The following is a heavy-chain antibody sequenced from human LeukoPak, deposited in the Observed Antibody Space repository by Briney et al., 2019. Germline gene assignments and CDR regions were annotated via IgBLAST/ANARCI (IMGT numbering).Heavy chain of an antibody. V-gene: IGHV1-8*02. CDR2: MNPNSGNT. Sequence: ASVKVSCKASGYTFTGYYMHWVRQAPGQGLEWMGWMNPNSGNTGYAQKFQGRVTMTRNTSISTAYMELSSLRSEDTAVYYCARGGGSSGWFDPWGQGTLVTVSS. D-gene: IGHD4-23*01. CDR1: GYTFTGYY. CDR3: ARGGGSSGWFDP. J-gene: IGHJ5*02.